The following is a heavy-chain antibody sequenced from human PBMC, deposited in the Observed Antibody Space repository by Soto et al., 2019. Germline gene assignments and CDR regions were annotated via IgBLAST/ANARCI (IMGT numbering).Heavy chain of an antibody. V-gene: IGHV3-23*01. J-gene: IGHJ4*02. CDR1: GFNFSNVW. CDR3: AKWIVDTDMVSPAYYFDY. Sequence: PGGSLRLSCPASGFNFSNVWMSWVRQAPGKGLEWVSAISGSGGSTYYADSVKGRFTISRDNSKNTLYLQMNSLRAEDTAVYYCAKWIVDTDMVSPAYYFDYWGQGTLVTVSS. D-gene: IGHD5-18*01. CDR2: ISGSGGST.